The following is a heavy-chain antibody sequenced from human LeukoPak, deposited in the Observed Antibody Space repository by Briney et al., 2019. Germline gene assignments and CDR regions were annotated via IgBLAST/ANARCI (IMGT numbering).Heavy chain of an antibody. D-gene: IGHD6-13*01. CDR2: IYYSGST. CDR3: ALSSSWYGGFDY. CDR1: GGSLSGYY. V-gene: IGHV4-59*01. Sequence: PSETLSLTCAVYGGSLSGYYWSWIRQPPGKGLEWIGYIYYSGSTNYNPSLKSRVTISVDTSKNQFSLKLSSVTAADTAVYYCALSSSWYGGFDYWGQGTLVTVSS. J-gene: IGHJ4*02.